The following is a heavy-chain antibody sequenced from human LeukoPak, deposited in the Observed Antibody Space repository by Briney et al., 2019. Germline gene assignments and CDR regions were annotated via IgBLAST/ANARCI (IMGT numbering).Heavy chain of an antibody. CDR3: ARGAGSPVNTQTKTRITPGPKPFVP. D-gene: IGHD1-14*01. V-gene: IGHV4-34*01. CDR1: GGSFSGYY. CDR2: INHSGST. Sequence: SETLSLTCAVYGGSFSGYYWSWIRQPPGKGLEWIGEINHSGSTNYNPSLKSRVTISVDTSKNQFSLKLSSVTAADPAVYYCARGAGSPVNTQTKTRITPGPKPFVPSGEASQVTDSS. J-gene: IGHJ5*02.